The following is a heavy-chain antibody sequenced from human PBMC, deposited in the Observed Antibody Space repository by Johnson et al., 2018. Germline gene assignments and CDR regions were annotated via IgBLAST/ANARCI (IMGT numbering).Heavy chain of an antibody. CDR3: TRHYVEGLGPSDYYYYMDV. CDR1: GFTFSGSA. Sequence: VQLVQSGGGLVQPGGSLKLSCAASGFTFSGSAMHWVRQASGKGLEWVGRIRSKANSYATAYAASVKGRFTISRDDSKNAAYRQMNSRKTEDTAGCYCTRHYVEGLGPSDYYYYMDVGGKGTTVTVSS. D-gene: IGHD3-16*01. J-gene: IGHJ6*03. CDR2: IRSKANSYAT. V-gene: IGHV3-73*01.